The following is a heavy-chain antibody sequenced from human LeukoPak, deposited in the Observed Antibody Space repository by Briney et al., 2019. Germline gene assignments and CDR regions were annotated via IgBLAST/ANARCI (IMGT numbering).Heavy chain of an antibody. D-gene: IGHD2-21*02. CDR2: MHPGNGNT. V-gene: IGHV1-2*02. J-gene: IGHJ4*02. Sequence: ASLKVSCKASGDTFISNYTRWVRQAPGLGPEWMGWMHPGNGNTRYAEKFQGRVTMTRDTSINTAYMDLSSLRSDDTAVYYCAREGSYCVGGDCYSFDFWGQGTLITVSS. CDR3: AREGSYCVGGDCYSFDF. CDR1: GDTFISNY.